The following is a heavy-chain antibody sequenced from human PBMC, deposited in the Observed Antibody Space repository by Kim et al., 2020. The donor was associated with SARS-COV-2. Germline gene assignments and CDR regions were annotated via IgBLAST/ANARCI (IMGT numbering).Heavy chain of an antibody. CDR1: GGSISSSNW. CDR2: IYHSGST. J-gene: IGHJ4*02. D-gene: IGHD6-13*01. Sequence: SETLSLTCAVSGGSISSSNWWSWVRQPPGKGLEWIGEIYHSGSTNYNPSLKSRVTISVDKSKNQFSLKLSSVTAADTAVYYCASVPPTKQQLVHKGSVYWGQGTLVTVSS. CDR3: ASVPPTKQQLVHKGSVY. V-gene: IGHV4-4*02.